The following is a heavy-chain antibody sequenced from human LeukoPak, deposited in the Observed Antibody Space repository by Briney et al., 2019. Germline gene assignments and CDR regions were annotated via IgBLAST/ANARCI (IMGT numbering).Heavy chain of an antibody. CDR3: AKAVWFGEFDYYFFGLDV. CDR1: GFSFSNYA. Sequence: GGSLRLSCAASGFSFSNYAMSWVRQAPGKGLEWVSAISGSASSTYYADSVKGRFTISRDNSKNTLYLHLNSLRPEDTALYYCAKAVWFGEFDYYFFGLDVWGQGTTVTVSS. J-gene: IGHJ6*02. CDR2: ISGSASST. V-gene: IGHV3-23*01. D-gene: IGHD3-10*01.